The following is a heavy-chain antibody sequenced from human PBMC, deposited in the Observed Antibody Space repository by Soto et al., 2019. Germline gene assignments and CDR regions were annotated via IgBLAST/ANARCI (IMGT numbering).Heavy chain of an antibody. V-gene: IGHV3-48*03. J-gene: IGHJ2*01. CDR2: ISSSSSTL. D-gene: IGHD1-26*01. Sequence: PGWSLRLACAYSVFTFIRYEMKWVRQAPGKGLEWVSYISSSSSTLYYADSVKGRFTISRDNAKNSLYLQMNSLRAEDTAVYYCARGGSGSYFWYFDLWGRGTLVTVSS. CDR1: VFTFIRYE. CDR3: ARGGSGSYFWYFDL.